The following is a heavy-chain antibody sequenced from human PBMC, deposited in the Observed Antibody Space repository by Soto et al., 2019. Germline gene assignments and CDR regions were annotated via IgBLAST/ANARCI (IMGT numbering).Heavy chain of an antibody. CDR1: GFTFDTNG. V-gene: IGHV3-23*01. J-gene: IGHJ4*02. CDR3: ATVRRDFAWLSELDYFHY. CDR2: ISAGGTTT. D-gene: IGHD3-9*01. Sequence: EVQLLDSGGGLVQPGGSLRLSCAASGFTFDTNGMTWVRQVPGKGLEWVSAISAGGTTTYYADPVKGRFTISKDNSKNMLYLQMTSLRAEDTAVYYCATVRRDFAWLSELDYFHYWGQGTPVTVSS.